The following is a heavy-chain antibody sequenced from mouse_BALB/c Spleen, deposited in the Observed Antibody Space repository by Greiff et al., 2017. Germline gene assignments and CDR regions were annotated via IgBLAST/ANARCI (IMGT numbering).Heavy chain of an antibody. Sequence: EVKVEESGGGLVQPGGSLRLSCATSGFTFTDYYMSWVRQPPGKALEWLGFIRNKANGYTTEYSASVKGRFTISRDNSQSILYLQMNTLRAEDSATYYCARTYDGGFAYWGQGTLVTVSA. CDR2: IRNKANGYTT. CDR3: ARTYDGGFAY. D-gene: IGHD2-3*01. V-gene: IGHV7-3*02. CDR1: GFTFTDYY. J-gene: IGHJ3*01.